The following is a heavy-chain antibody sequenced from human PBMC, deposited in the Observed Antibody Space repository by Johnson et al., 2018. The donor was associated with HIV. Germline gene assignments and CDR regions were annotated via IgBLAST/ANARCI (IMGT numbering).Heavy chain of an antibody. CDR2: IKSKTDGGTT. CDR3: TTDVPGGPYYNAFDI. CDR1: GFTFNNAW. V-gene: IGHV3-15*01. Sequence: VQLVESGGGLVKPGGSLRLSCAASGFTFNNAWMSWVRQAPGKGLEWVGRIKSKTDGGTTDYAAPVKGRFTISRDDSKNTLYLQMTSLKTEDTALYYCTTDVPGGPYYNAFDIWGQGTMVTV. J-gene: IGHJ3*02. D-gene: IGHD1-26*01.